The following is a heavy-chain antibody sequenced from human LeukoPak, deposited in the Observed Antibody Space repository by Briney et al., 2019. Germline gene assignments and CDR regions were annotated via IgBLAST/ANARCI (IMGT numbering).Heavy chain of an antibody. J-gene: IGHJ5*02. D-gene: IGHD3-22*01. CDR1: GGTFSSYA. CDR2: IIPIFGTA. CDR3: ARGDYYDSSGHHWFDP. Sequence: GASVKVSCKASGGTFSSYAISWVRQAPGQGLEWMGGIIPIFGTANYAQKFQGRVTITTDESTSTAYMELSSLRSEDTAVYYCARGDYYDSSGHHWFDPWGQGTLVTVSS. V-gene: IGHV1-69*05.